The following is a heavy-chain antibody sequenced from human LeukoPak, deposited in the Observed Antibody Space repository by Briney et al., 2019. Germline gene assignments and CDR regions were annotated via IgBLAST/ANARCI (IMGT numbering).Heavy chain of an antibody. CDR1: GFTFSSYA. CDR2: ISYDGSNK. V-gene: IGHV3-30-3*01. J-gene: IGHJ4*02. D-gene: IGHD3-10*01. CDR3: ARESGRRGSGSYYNDY. Sequence: GGSLRLSCAASGFTFSSYAMHWVRQAPGKGLEWVAVISYDGSNKYYADSVKGRFTISRDNSKNTLYLQMNSLRAEDTAVYYCARESGRRGSGSYYNDYWGQGTLVTVSS.